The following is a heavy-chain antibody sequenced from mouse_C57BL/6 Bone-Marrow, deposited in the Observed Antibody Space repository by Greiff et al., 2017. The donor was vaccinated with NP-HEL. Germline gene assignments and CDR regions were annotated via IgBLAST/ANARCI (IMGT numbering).Heavy chain of an antibody. CDR1: GYTFTSYW. D-gene: IGHD2-4*01. CDR2: IYPGSGST. V-gene: IGHV1-55*01. CDR3: ARYGDYDSWFAY. J-gene: IGHJ3*01. Sequence: QVQLQQPGAELVKPGASVKMSCKASGYTFTSYWITWVKQRPGQGLEWIGDIYPGSGSTNYNEKFKSKATLTVDTSSSTAYMQLSSLTSEDSAVYYCARYGDYDSWFAYWGQGTLVTVSA.